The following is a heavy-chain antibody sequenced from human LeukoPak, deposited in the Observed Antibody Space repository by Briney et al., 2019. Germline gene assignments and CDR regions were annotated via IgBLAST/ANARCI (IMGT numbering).Heavy chain of an antibody. CDR2: IKSKTDGGTT. V-gene: IGHV3-15*01. D-gene: IGHD3-10*01. CDR3: TTDLLLWFGELSGESNGMDV. Sequence: KPGGSLRLSCAASGFTFSNAWMSWVRQAPGKGLEWVGRIKSKTDGGTTDYAAPVKGRFTISRDDSKNTLYLQMNSLKTEDTAVYYCTTDLLLWFGELSGESNGMDVWGQGTTVTVSS. CDR1: GFTFSNAW. J-gene: IGHJ6*02.